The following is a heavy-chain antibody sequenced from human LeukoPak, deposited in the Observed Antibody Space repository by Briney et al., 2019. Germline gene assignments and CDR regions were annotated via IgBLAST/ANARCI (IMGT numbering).Heavy chain of an antibody. CDR3: ARWLTT. D-gene: IGHD3-9*01. CDR2: TYYRSRWYK. CDR1: VESVSNNSAS. J-gene: IGHJ5*02. V-gene: IGHV6-1*01. Sequence: SQTLSLTCVISVESVSNNSASWNWIRQSPSRGLEWLGRTYYRSRWYKDYAVSVKSRITINPDTSKNQFSLQLNSVTPEDTAVYYCARWLTTWGQGTLVTVSS.